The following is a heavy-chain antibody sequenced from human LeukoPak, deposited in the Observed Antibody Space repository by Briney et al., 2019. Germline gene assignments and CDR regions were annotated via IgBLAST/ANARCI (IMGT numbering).Heavy chain of an antibody. D-gene: IGHD3-3*01. V-gene: IGHV3-11*04. CDR3: ASHLTYYDFWSGYYPTGMDV. CDR2: ISSSGSTI. J-gene: IGHJ6*03. Sequence: GGSLRLSCAASGFTFSDYYMSWIRQAPGKGLEWVAYISSSGSTIYYADSVKGRFTISRDNAKNSLYLQMNSLRAEDTAVYYCASHLTYYDFWSGYYPTGMDVWGKGTTVTVSS. CDR1: GFTFSDYY.